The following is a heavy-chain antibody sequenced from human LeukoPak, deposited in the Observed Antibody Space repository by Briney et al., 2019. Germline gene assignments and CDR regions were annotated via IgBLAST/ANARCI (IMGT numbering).Heavy chain of an antibody. Sequence: PGRSPRLSCAASGFTFSSYAMHWVRQAPGKGLEWVAVISYDGSDKYYADSVKGRFTISRDNSKNTLYLQMNSLRAEDTAVYYCAKWGSGSPSDGMDVWGQGTTVTVSS. CDR3: AKWGSGSPSDGMDV. V-gene: IGHV3-30-3*02. CDR2: ISYDGSDK. D-gene: IGHD3-10*01. J-gene: IGHJ6*02. CDR1: GFTFSSYA.